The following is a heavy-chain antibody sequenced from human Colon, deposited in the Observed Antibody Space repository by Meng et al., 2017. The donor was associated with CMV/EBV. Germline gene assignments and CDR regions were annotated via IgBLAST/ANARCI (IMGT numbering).Heavy chain of an antibody. CDR2: IKQDGSEK. J-gene: IGHJ6*02. V-gene: IGHV3-7*01. CDR1: GFTFSSYW. D-gene: IGHD1-7*01. Sequence: GGSLRLSCAASGFTFSSYWMSWVRQAPGKGLEWVATIKQDGSEKYYVDSVKGRFTISRDNAKNSLYLQMNSLRAEDTAVYYCARDPVRGGWNYGFYGMDVWGQGTTVTVSS. CDR3: ARDPVRGGWNYGFYGMDV.